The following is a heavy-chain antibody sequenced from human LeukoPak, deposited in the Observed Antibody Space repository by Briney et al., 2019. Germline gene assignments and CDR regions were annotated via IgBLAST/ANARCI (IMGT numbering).Heavy chain of an antibody. CDR1: GFTFSSYA. Sequence: GGSLRLSCAASGFTFSSYAMSWVRQAPGKGLEWVSAISGSGGSTYYADSVKGRFTISRDNSKNTLYLQMNSLRAEDTAVYYCAKTRTSENYYYYGMDVWGPGTTVTVSS. J-gene: IGHJ6*02. V-gene: IGHV3-23*01. CDR3: AKTRTSENYYYYGMDV. D-gene: IGHD2-2*01. CDR2: ISGSGGST.